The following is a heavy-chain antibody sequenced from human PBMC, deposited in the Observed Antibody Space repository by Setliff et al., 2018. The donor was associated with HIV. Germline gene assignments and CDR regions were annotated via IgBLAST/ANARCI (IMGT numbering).Heavy chain of an antibody. Sequence: ASVKVSCKASGYIFRNHYIHWVRQAPGQGLEWMGWISTYDGVTTYAQKLQGRVTMTTDTSTSTAYMELRSLRSDDTAVYYCARPRGYFDYWGQGTLVTVSS. J-gene: IGHJ4*02. V-gene: IGHV1-18*04. CDR3: ARPRGYFDY. CDR2: ISTYDGVT. CDR1: GYIFRNHY.